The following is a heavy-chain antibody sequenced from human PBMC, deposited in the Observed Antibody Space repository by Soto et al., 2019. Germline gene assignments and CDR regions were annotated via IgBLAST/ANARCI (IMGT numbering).Heavy chain of an antibody. J-gene: IGHJ4*02. D-gene: IGHD3-22*01. Sequence: ASVKVACKASGGTFSSYAISWVRQAPGKGLEWMGGFDPEDGETIYAQKFQGRVTMTEDTSTDTAYMELSSLRSEDTAVYYCAADSSGYYSYYFDYWGQGTLVTVSS. CDR2: FDPEDGET. CDR3: AADSSGYYSYYFDY. V-gene: IGHV1-24*01. CDR1: GGTFSSYA.